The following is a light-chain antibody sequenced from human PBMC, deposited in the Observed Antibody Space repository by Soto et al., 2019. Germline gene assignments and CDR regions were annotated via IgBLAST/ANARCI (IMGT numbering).Light chain of an antibody. Sequence: QSVRTQPASVSGSPGQSITISCTGASSDVGGYSRVSWYQHHPGKAPKLIIYEVSDRPSGVSNRFSGSKSGNTASLTISGLQAEDEADYYCNSYTSSNTRVFGTGTKVTVL. CDR1: SSDVGGYSR. CDR2: EVS. CDR3: NSYTSSNTRV. V-gene: IGLV2-14*01. J-gene: IGLJ1*01.